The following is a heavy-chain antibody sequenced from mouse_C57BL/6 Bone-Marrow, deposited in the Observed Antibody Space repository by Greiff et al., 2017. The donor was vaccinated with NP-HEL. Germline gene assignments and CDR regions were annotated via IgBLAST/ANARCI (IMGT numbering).Heavy chain of an antibody. Sequence: QVQLQQSGAELVKPGASVKVSCKASGYTFTSYWMHWVKQRPGQGLEWIGRIHPSDSDTTYNQKFKGKATLTVAKSSSTAYMQLSSLTSEDSAVYYCAIFLHYYGSSSYFDYWGQGTTLTVSS. CDR3: AIFLHYYGSSSYFDY. CDR2: IHPSDSDT. V-gene: IGHV1-74*01. J-gene: IGHJ2*01. CDR1: GYTFTSYW. D-gene: IGHD1-1*01.